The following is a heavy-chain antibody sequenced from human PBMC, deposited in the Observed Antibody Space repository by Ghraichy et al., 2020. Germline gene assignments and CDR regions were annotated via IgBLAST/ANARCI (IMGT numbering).Heavy chain of an antibody. V-gene: IGHV3-23*01. CDR2: ISGSGGST. J-gene: IGHJ4*02. CDR1: GFTFSMYA. Sequence: GGSLRLSCAASGFTFSMYAMHWVRQAPGKRLEWVSIISGSGGSTYYGDSVKGRFTISRDNSKNTLYLQMNSLRAEDTAVYYCAKATIPGIASAGIPMIDYWGQGTLVTVSS. D-gene: IGHD6-13*01. CDR3: AKATIPGIASAGIPMIDY.